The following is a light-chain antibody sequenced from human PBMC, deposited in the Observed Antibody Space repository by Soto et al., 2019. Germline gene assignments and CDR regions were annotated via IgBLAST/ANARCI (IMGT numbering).Light chain of an antibody. CDR2: SNN. V-gene: IGLV1-44*01. CDR1: SSNIGSNT. J-gene: IGLJ2*01. CDR3: SSYAGGNNIMV. Sequence: QSVLTQPPSASGTPGQRVTISCSGSSSNIGSNTVNWYQQFPGTAPKLLIYSNNQRPSGVPDRFSGSKSGNTASLTVSGLRAADEADYFCSSYAGGNNIMVFGGGTKVTVL.